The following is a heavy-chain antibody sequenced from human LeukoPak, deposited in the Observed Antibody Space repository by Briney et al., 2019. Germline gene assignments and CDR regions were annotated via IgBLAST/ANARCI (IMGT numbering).Heavy chain of an antibody. V-gene: IGHV4-39*01. CDR3: ASRNYYGSGKDPSFFDY. CDR1: GGSISSSSYY. Sequence: PSETLSLTCTVSGGSISSSSYYWGWIRQPPGKGLEWIGSIYYSGSTYYNPSLKSRVTISVDTSKNQFSLKLSSVTAADTAVYYCASRNYYGSGKDPSFFDYWGQGTLVTVSS. J-gene: IGHJ4*02. CDR2: IYYSGST. D-gene: IGHD3-10*01.